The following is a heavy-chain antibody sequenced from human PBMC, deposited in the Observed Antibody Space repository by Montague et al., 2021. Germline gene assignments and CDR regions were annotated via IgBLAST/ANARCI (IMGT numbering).Heavy chain of an antibody. V-gene: IGHV5-51*01. Sequence: QSGAEVKKPGESLKISCQGSGFSISDYWIAWVRQMPGRGLEWLGIIYPRDSDTRYNPSFQGQVSISADKVINTAYVQWSSLTASDTAIYYCARRGSLVATGNGFDPWGQGTLVTVSA. CDR3: ARRGSLVATGNGFDP. J-gene: IGHJ5*02. D-gene: IGHD1-1*01. CDR2: IYPRDSDT. CDR1: GFSISDYW.